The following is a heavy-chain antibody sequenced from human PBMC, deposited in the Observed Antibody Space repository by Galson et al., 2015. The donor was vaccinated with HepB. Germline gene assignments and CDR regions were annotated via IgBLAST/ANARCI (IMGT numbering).Heavy chain of an antibody. V-gene: IGHV3-21*01. CDR1: GFTFSSYS. CDR2: ISSSSSYI. J-gene: IGHJ5*02. CDR3: ARETLDYDILTGYLPHGFDL. Sequence: SLRLSCAASGFTFSSYSMNWVRQAPGKGLEWVSSISSSSSYIYYADSVKGRFTISRDNAKNSLYLQMNSLRAEDTAVYYCARETLDYDILTGYLPHGFDLWGQGTLVTVSS. D-gene: IGHD3-9*01.